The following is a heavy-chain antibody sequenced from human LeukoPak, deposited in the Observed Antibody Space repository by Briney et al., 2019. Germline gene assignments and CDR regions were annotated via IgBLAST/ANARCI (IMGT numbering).Heavy chain of an antibody. Sequence: GGSLRLSCAASGFTFSDYYMSWIRQAPGKGLEWVSYISSSGSTIYYADSVKGRFTISRDNAKNSLYLQMNSLRAEDMALYYCAKGTAMVLGWYFDLWGRGTLVTVSS. J-gene: IGHJ2*01. CDR3: AKGTAMVLGWYFDL. V-gene: IGHV3-11*01. CDR1: GFTFSDYY. CDR2: ISSSGSTI. D-gene: IGHD5-18*01.